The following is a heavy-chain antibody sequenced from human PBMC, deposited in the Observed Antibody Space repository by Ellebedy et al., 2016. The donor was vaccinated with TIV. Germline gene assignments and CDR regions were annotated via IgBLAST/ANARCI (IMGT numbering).Heavy chain of an antibody. D-gene: IGHD5-18*01. CDR2: IVVGSGNT. V-gene: IGHV1-58*02. Sequence: AASVKVSCKASGFTFTSSAMQWVRQARGQRLEWIGWIVVGSGNTNYAQKFQERVTITRDMSTSTAYMELSSLRSEDTAVYYCAGHGDRAMTHWGQGTLVTVSS. J-gene: IGHJ4*02. CDR1: GFTFTSSA. CDR3: AGHGDRAMTH.